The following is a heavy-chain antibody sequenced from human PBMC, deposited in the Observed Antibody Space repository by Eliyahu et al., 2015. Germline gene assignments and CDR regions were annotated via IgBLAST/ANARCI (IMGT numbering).Heavy chain of an antibody. V-gene: IGHV4-31*03. D-gene: IGHD4-17*01. J-gene: IGHJ4*02. CDR3: ARGHGDYVFYYFDY. Sequence: QVQLQESGPGLVKPSQTLSLTXTXXXXSIXSGGYYWSWIRQHPGKGLEXIGYTYYSGSTYYNPSLKSRVTISVDTSKNQFSLKLSSVTAADTAVYYCARGHGDYVFYYFDYWGQGTLVTVSS. CDR2: TYYSGST. CDR1: XXSIXSGGYY.